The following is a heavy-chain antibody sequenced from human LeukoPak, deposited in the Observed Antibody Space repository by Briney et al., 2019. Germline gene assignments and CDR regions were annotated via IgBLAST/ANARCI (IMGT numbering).Heavy chain of an antibody. D-gene: IGHD3-22*01. Sequence: ETLSLTCAVYGGSFSGYYWSWIRQPPGKGLEWIGEINHSGSTNYNPSLKSRVTISVDTSKNQFSLKLSSVTAADTAVYYCARGHVGNCDSSAVWFDPWGQGTLVTVSS. CDR3: ARGHVGNCDSSAVWFDP. V-gene: IGHV4-34*01. CDR2: INHSGST. J-gene: IGHJ5*02. CDR1: GGSFSGYY.